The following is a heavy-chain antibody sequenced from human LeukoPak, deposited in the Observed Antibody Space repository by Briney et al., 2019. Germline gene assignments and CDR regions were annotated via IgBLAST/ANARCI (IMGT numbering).Heavy chain of an antibody. CDR3: ARDYDSSGYYSYYFDY. J-gene: IGHJ4*02. D-gene: IGHD3-22*01. CDR1: GYTFTSYY. V-gene: IGHV1-46*03. CDR2: INPGGGST. Sequence: ASVKVSCKASGYTFTSYYMHWVRQAPGQGLEWMGIINPGGGSTSYAQKFQGRVTMTRDTSTSTVYVELSSLRSEDTAVYYCARDYDSSGYYSYYFDYWGQGTLVTVSS.